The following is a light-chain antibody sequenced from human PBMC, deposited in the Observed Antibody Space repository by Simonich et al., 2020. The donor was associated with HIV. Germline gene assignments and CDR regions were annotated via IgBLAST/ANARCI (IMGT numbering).Light chain of an antibody. V-gene: IGLV6-57*03. CDR3: QSYDSSNHVV. CDR2: EDN. CDR1: SGSIANNY. Sequence: NFMLTQPHSVSESPGKTVTISCTRSSGSIANNYVQWYQQRPGSAPTTVIYEDNQSPSGVPDRFPGSIDSSSNSASLSISGLKTEDEADYYCQSYDSSNHVVFGGGTKLTVL. J-gene: IGLJ2*01.